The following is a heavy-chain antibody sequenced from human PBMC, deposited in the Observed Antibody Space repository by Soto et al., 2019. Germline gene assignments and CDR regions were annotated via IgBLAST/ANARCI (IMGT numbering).Heavy chain of an antibody. J-gene: IGHJ6*02. D-gene: IGHD4-4*01. Sequence: PGGSLRLSCAASGFTFSSYWMSWVRQAPGKGLEWVANIKQDGSEKYYVDSVKGRFTISRDNAKNSLYLQMNSLRAEDTAVYYCARDLRTTVPYYYGMDIWGQGTTVTVSS. CDR2: IKQDGSEK. CDR3: ARDLRTTVPYYYGMDI. V-gene: IGHV3-7*01. CDR1: GFTFSSYW.